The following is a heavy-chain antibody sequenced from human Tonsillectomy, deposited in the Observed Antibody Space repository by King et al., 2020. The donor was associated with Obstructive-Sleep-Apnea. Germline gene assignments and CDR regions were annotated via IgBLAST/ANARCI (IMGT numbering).Heavy chain of an antibody. V-gene: IGHV4-31*03. D-gene: IGHD5-18*01. Sequence: QLQESGPGLVKPSQTLSLTCSVSGGSVSSDGHYWNWIRQHPGKGLEWIGCVDYSGNTYYTSSLNSRLTMSLATSRNQISLRLTSVTAADPAVYFCAKKREYSSEPGFDPWGQGTLVTVSS. CDR3: AKKREYSSEPGFDP. CDR2: VDYSGNT. J-gene: IGHJ5*02. CDR1: GGSVSSDGHY.